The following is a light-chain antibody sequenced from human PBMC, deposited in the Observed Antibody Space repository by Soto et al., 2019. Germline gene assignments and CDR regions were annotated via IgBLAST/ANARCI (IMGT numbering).Light chain of an antibody. V-gene: IGLV2-23*01. J-gene: IGLJ1*01. Sequence: QSVLAQPASVSASPGQSITISCTGTSSDVGAYDSVSWYQQHPHKAPQLIIYKGTQRPSGVSTRFSASTSGNAASLTISGLQADDEADYFCCSSAPESTYVFGTGTKVTVL. CDR2: KGT. CDR3: CSSAPESTYV. CDR1: SSDVGAYDS.